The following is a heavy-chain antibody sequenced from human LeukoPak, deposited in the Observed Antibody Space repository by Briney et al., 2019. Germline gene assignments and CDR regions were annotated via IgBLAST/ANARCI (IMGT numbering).Heavy chain of an antibody. CDR1: GGSISSSSYY. V-gene: IGHV4-39*07. D-gene: IGHD3-22*01. J-gene: IGHJ4*02. Sequence: SETPSLTCTVSGGSISSSSYYWGWIRQPPGKGLEWIGSIYYSGSTYYNPSLKSRVTISVDTSKNQFSLKLSSVTAADTAVYYCARELQYYYDSSGPTGYWGQGTLVTVSS. CDR3: ARELQYYYDSSGPTGY. CDR2: IYYSGST.